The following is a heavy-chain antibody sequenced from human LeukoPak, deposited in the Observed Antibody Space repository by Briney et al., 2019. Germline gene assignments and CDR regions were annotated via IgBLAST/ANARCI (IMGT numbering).Heavy chain of an antibody. D-gene: IGHD3-10*01. CDR2: VYYSGTT. CDR3: ARGRGYYRSGSYPVLEGYYYGMDV. Sequence: SETLSLTCTVSGASITDYFWTWIRQPPGKGLEWIGYVYYSGTTIFNPSLKSRVTISVDTSKNQFSLNLSSVTAADTAVYYCARGRGYYRSGSYPVLEGYYYGMDVWGQGTTVTVSS. V-gene: IGHV4-59*01. CDR1: GASITDYF. J-gene: IGHJ6*02.